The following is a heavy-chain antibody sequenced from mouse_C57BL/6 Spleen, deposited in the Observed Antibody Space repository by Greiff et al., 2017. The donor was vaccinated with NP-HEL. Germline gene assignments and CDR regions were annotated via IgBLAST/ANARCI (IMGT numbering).Heavy chain of an antibody. J-gene: IGHJ4*01. CDR2: IDPSDSYT. V-gene: IGHV1-59*01. Sequence: QVQLQQPGAELVRPGTSVKLSCKASGYTFTSYWMHWVKQRPGQGLEWIGVIDPSDSYTNYNQKFKGKGTLTVDTSSSTAYMQLSSLTSEDSAVYYCARSRISYYAMDYWGQGTSVTVSS. CDR3: ARSRISYYAMDY. D-gene: IGHD2-4*01. CDR1: GYTFTSYW.